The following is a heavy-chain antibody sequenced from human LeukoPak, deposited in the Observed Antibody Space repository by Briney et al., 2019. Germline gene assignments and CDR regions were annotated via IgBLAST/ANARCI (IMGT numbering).Heavy chain of an antibody. Sequence: SETLSLTCTVSGYSISSGYYWSWIRQHPGKGLEWIGYIYYSGSTYYNPSLKSRVTISVDTSKNQFSLKLSSVTAADTAVYYCARERYSGYDPPGSVDYWGQGTLVTVSS. D-gene: IGHD5-12*01. CDR1: GYSISSGYY. CDR2: IYYSGST. J-gene: IGHJ4*02. V-gene: IGHV4-31*03. CDR3: ARERYSGYDPPGSVDY.